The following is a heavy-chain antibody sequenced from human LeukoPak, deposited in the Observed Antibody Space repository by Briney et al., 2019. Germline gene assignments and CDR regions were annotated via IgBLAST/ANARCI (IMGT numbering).Heavy chain of an antibody. J-gene: IGHJ6*02. CDR3: AKDPGIAAAGSISYYYGMDV. CDR2: ISYDGSNK. Sequence: GGSLRLSCAASGFSFSSYGMHWVRQAPGKGLEWVAVISYDGSNKYYADSVKGRFTISRDNSKNTLYLQMNSLRAEDTAVYYCAKDPGIAAAGSISYYYGMDVWGQGTTVTVSS. V-gene: IGHV3-30*18. CDR1: GFSFSSYG. D-gene: IGHD6-13*01.